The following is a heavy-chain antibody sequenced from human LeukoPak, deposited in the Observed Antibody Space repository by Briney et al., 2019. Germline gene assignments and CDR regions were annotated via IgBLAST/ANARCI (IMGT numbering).Heavy chain of an antibody. V-gene: IGHV3-23*01. CDR2: VSGSASNT. CDR3: AKGFQTYGELSFDV. D-gene: IGHD4-17*01. Sequence: GGSLRLSCAASGFTFSNYAMSWVRQAPGEGLEWVSTVSGSASNTYYADSVKGRFTISRDNSKTTLYLQMNSLRADDTAVYYCAKGFQTYGELSFDVWGRGTLVAVSS. J-gene: IGHJ4*02. CDR1: GFTFSNYA.